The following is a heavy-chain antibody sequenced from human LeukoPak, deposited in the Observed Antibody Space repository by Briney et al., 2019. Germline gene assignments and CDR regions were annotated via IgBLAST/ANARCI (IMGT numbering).Heavy chain of an antibody. V-gene: IGHV4-34*01. CDR2: INHSGST. D-gene: IGHD3-22*01. Sequence: SETLSLTCAVYGGSFSGDYWSWIRHRPGEGLEWVGEINHSGSTKYNPSLKRRVAIPVATSKNQFSLKLSSVTAADTAVYYCAREDDYYDSSGYDYWGQGTLVTVSS. J-gene: IGHJ4*02. CDR3: AREDDYYDSSGYDY. CDR1: GGSFSGDY.